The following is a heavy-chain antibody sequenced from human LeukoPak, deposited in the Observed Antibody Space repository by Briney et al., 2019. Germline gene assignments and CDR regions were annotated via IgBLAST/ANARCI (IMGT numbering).Heavy chain of an antibody. J-gene: IGHJ5*02. D-gene: IGHD3-16*01. V-gene: IGHV1-69*01. Sequence: SVKVSCKAFGGTFSTSSISWVRQAPGQGLEWMGGINPIFGTGNYAQKFQGRVTITADVSTRTAFMDLSSLRSEDTAVYYCARAPIPYDRSRTDYRFDPWGQGTLVTVAS. CDR2: INPIFGTG. CDR1: GGTFSTSS. CDR3: ARAPIPYDRSRTDYRFDP.